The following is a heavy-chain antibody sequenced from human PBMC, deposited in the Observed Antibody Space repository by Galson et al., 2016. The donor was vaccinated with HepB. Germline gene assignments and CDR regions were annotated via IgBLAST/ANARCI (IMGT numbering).Heavy chain of an antibody. J-gene: IGHJ4*02. Sequence: SLRLSCAASGVTVGNNLMSWVRQAPGKGLEWVSLIYSGGDTVYAESVKGRFSISRDSSKNTVYLQMNGLRAEDTAVYYCARNVPGVTSWGYWGQGTLVSVSS. D-gene: IGHD4-23*01. CDR1: GVTVGNNL. V-gene: IGHV3-66*01. CDR2: IYSGGDT. CDR3: ARNVPGVTSWGY.